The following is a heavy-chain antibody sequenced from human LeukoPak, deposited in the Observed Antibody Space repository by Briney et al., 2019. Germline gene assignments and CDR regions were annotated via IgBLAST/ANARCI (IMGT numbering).Heavy chain of an antibody. D-gene: IGHD2-2*01. CDR3: AREIILGTGEDIVVVPAAIPWFDP. J-gene: IGHJ5*02. Sequence: GSSVKVSCKASGGTFSSYAISWVRQAPGQGLEWMGGIIPILGIANYAQKFQGRVTITADKSTSTAYMELSSLRSEDTAVYYCAREIILGTGEDIVVVPAAIPWFDPWGQGTLVTVSS. CDR2: IIPILGIA. CDR1: GGTFSSYA. V-gene: IGHV1-69*04.